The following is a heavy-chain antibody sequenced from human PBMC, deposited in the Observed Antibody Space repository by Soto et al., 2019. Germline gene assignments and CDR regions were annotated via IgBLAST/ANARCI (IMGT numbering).Heavy chain of an antibody. CDR2: IIPAFGTA. CDR1: GGTFNSYL. V-gene: IGHV1-69*06. Sequence: QVQLVQSGAEVKNPGSSVKVSCKTSGGTFNSYLIDWVRQAPGQGLEWMGGIIPAFGTAKYAQKFQGRVTIPADKSTTTAYMELRTLTSEDTAVYYCARGLDQPPVGLYFDTWGQGTLVPVS. J-gene: IGHJ4*02. CDR3: ARGLDQPPVGLYFDT. D-gene: IGHD2-2*01.